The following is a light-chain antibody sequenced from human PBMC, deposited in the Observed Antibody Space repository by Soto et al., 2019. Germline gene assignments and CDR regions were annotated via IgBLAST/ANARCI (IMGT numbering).Light chain of an antibody. CDR2: EVS. Sequence: QSARTQPPSASGSPGQSVTISCTGTSSDVGGYNYVSWYQQHPGKAPKLMIYEVSKRPSGVPDRFSGSKSGNTASLTVSGLQAEDEADYYGSSYAGSTTVVFGGGTKLTVL. CDR1: SSDVGGYNY. CDR3: SSYAGSTTVV. J-gene: IGLJ2*01. V-gene: IGLV2-8*01.